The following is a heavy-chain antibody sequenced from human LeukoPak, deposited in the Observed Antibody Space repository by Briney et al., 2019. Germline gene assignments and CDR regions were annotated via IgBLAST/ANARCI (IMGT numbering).Heavy chain of an antibody. CDR3: ARGSGLDV. J-gene: IGHJ6*02. CDR1: GFTFSSYW. CDR2: INHNGNVN. V-gene: IGHV3-7*03. D-gene: IGHD3-10*01. Sequence: GGSLRLSCAASGFTFSSYWMNWARQAPGKGLEWVASINHNGNVNYYVDSVKGRFTISRDNAKNSLYLQMSNLRAEDTAVYCCARGSGLDVWGQGATVTVSS.